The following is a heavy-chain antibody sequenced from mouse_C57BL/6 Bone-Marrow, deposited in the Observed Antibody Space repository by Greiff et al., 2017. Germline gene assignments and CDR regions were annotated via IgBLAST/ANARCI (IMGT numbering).Heavy chain of an antibody. J-gene: IGHJ2*01. CDR2: LDPSDSYP. V-gene: IGHV1-69*01. CDR3: ARRSGSNLLTDY. CDR1: GYTFTSYW. D-gene: IGHD1-3*01. Sequence: QVQLQQPGAELVMPGASVKLSCKASGYTFTSYWMHWVKQRPGQGLEWIGELDPSDSYPNYNQTFKGKSTLTVDKSSSTAYMQLSSLTSEDSAVYYCARRSGSNLLTDYGGQGTTLTVSS.